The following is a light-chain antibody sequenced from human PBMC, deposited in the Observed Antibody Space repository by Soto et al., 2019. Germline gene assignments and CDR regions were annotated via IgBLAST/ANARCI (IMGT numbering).Light chain of an antibody. J-gene: IGKJ5*01. CDR1: QSVLYSSNNKNY. CDR2: WAS. V-gene: IGKV4-1*01. Sequence: DIVMTQSPDSLAVSLGERATINCKSSQSVLYSSNNKNYLAWYQQQPRQPPPLLIYWASTRESGVPDRFSGSGSATEFTPTISSLQSEDFAVYYCQRYNNWPPITFGQGTRLEIK. CDR3: QRYNNWPPIT.